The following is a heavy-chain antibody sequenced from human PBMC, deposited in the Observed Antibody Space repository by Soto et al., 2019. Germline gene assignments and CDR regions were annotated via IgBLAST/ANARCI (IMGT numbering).Heavy chain of an antibody. CDR1: GGSFGGYY. Sequence: SETLSLTCAVYGGSFGGYYWSWIRQPPGKGLEWIGEINHSGSTNYNPSLKSRVTISVDTSKNQFSLKLSSVTAADTAVYYCAREARGMSSGWYVDYWGQGTLVTVSS. CDR3: AREARGMSSGWYVDY. J-gene: IGHJ4*02. V-gene: IGHV4-34*01. CDR2: INHSGST. D-gene: IGHD6-19*01.